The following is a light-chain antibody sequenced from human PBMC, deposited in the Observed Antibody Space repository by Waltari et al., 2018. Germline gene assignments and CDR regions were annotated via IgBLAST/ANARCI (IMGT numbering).Light chain of an antibody. Sequence: DIVMTQSPDSLAVSLGERAIINCKSSQSVLYSSNNKNYLAWHQQKPGQPPKLLLYWASTRESGVPDRFSGSGSGTDFTLTISTLQAEDVAIYYCQQYYSTPYTFGQGTKLEIK. CDR1: QSVLYSSNNKNY. J-gene: IGKJ2*01. V-gene: IGKV4-1*01. CDR2: WAS. CDR3: QQYYSTPYT.